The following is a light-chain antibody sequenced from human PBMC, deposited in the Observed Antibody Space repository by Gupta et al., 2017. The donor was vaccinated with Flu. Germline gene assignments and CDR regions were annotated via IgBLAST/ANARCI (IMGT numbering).Light chain of an antibody. Sequence: TSSDVGSYNRVSWYQQPPGTAPKLMIYEVSNRPSGVPDRFSGSKSGNTASLTISGLQAEDEADYYCSSYTSSSTLVFGGGTKLTVL. CDR2: EVS. V-gene: IGLV2-18*02. CDR1: SSDVGSYNR. J-gene: IGLJ2*01. CDR3: SSYTSSSTLV.